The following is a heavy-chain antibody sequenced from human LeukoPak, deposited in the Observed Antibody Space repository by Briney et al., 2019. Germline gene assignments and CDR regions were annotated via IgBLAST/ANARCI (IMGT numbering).Heavy chain of an antibody. Sequence: SETLSLTCAVYGGSFSGYYWSRIRQPPGKGLEWIGEINHSGSTNYNPSLKSRVTISVDTSKNQFSLKLSSVTAADTAVYYCARPYYGSGHYYYYMDVWGKGTTVTVSS. CDR2: INHSGST. CDR1: GGSFSGYY. J-gene: IGHJ6*03. CDR3: ARPYYGSGHYYYYMDV. D-gene: IGHD3-10*01. V-gene: IGHV4-34*01.